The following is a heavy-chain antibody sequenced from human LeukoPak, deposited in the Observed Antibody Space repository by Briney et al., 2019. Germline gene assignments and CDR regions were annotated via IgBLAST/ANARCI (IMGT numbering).Heavy chain of an antibody. J-gene: IGHJ4*02. V-gene: IGHV4-59*12. D-gene: IGHD5-18*01. Sequence: SETLSLTCTVSGGPNSGNYWSWIRQPPGKGLEWIGYIYYSGSTNYNPSLKSRVTMSVDTSKNQFSLKLSSVTAADTAVYYCARDRVRGYSYGYPYYFDYWGQGTLVTVSS. CDR1: GGPNSGNY. CDR2: IYYSGST. CDR3: ARDRVRGYSYGYPYYFDY.